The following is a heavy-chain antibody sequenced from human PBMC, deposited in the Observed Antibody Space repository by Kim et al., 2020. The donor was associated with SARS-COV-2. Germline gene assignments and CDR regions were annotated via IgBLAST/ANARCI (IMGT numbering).Heavy chain of an antibody. D-gene: IGHD2-21*01. CDR2: INAGNGNT. V-gene: IGHV1-3*01. CDR3: ARGDRFCGFDY. Sequence: ASVKVSCKASGYTFTNYAMHWVRQAPGQRLEWMGWINAGNGNTRYSQKFQDRVTITRDTSASTAYMDLSSLRSEDAAVYYCARGDRFCGFDYWGQGTLVT. CDR1: GYTFTNYA. J-gene: IGHJ4*02.